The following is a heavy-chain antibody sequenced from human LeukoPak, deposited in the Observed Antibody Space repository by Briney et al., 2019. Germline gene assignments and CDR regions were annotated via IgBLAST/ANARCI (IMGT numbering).Heavy chain of an antibody. J-gene: IGHJ5*02. CDR1: GGSFSGYY. V-gene: IGHV4-34*01. CDR3: ARSTDYYGSGSYLGWFDP. CDR2: INHSGST. D-gene: IGHD3-10*01. Sequence: SETLSLTCAVYGGSFSGYYWSWIRQPPGKGLEWIGEINHSGSTNYNPSLKSRVTISVDTSKNQFFLKLSSVTAADTAVYYCARSTDYYGSGSYLGWFDPWGQGTLVTVSS.